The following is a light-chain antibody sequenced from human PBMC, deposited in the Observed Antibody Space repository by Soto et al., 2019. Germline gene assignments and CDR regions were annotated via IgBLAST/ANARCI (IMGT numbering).Light chain of an antibody. CDR1: QDVSTN. J-gene: IGKJ4*01. CDR2: GAS. V-gene: IGKV3D-15*01. CDR3: QQYNNWPPLA. Sequence: ETVTTQSPDTLSVSPGESATLSCRASQDVSTNLAWFHQKPGQTPRLVLYGASTRATGIPARFSGSGSGTEFTLTISSLQSEDFAVYYCQQYNNWPPLAFGGGTKVDIK.